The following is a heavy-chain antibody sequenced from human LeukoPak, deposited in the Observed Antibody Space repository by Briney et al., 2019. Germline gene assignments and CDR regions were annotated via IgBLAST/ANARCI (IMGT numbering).Heavy chain of an antibody. CDR3: TGGGCSTDAFDI. CDR2: ITGSGGST. J-gene: IGHJ3*02. D-gene: IGHD2-15*01. V-gene: IGHV3-23*01. CDR1: GFTFSNYA. Sequence: GGSLRLSCAASGFTFSNYAMSCVRQAPGKGLEWVSGITGSGGSTNYADSVKGRFTISRDNPKNTLYLQMSSLRAEDTAVYYCTGGGCSTDAFDIWGQGTMVTVSS.